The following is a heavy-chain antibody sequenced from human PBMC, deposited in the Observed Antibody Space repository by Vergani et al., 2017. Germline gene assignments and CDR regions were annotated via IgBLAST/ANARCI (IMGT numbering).Heavy chain of an antibody. CDR3: ARVVRIRGSYYGMDV. J-gene: IGHJ6*02. Sequence: QVQLQESGPGLVKPSQTLSLTCTVSGGSISSGSYYWSWIRQPAGKGLEWIGRIYTSGSTNYNPSLKSRVTISVDTSKNQFSLKLSSVTAADTAVYYCARVVRIRGSYYGMDVWGQGTTVTVSS. V-gene: IGHV4-61*02. D-gene: IGHD3-10*01. CDR1: GGSISSGSYY. CDR2: IYTSGST.